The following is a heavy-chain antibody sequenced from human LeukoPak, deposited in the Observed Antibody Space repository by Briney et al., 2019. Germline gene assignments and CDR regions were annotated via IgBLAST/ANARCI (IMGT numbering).Heavy chain of an antibody. J-gene: IGHJ6*02. Sequence: GGSLRLSCAASGFTFSSYSMNWVRQAPGKGLEWVSYISSSSSTIYYADSVKGRFTISRDNAKNSLYLQMNSLRAEDTAVYYCAPRWTSATRSYGMDVWGQGTTVTVSS. V-gene: IGHV3-48*01. CDR2: ISSSSSTI. D-gene: IGHD3-3*01. CDR3: APRWTSATRSYGMDV. CDR1: GFTFSSYS.